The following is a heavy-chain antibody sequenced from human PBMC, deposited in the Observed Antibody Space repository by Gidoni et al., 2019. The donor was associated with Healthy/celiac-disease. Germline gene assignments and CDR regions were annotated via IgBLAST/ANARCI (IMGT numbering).Heavy chain of an antibody. V-gene: IGHV4-4*02. D-gene: IGHD6-13*01. J-gene: IGHJ2*01. CDR3: ARDRAKQQPVGGWYFDL. CDR1: GGSIRSSNW. Sequence: QVQLQESGPGLVKPSGTLSLTCAVSGGSIRSSNWWSWVRQPPAKGLEWIGEIYHSGDTNYNPSLKSRVTISVDKSKNQFSLKLSSVTAADTAVYYCARDRAKQQPVGGWYFDLWGRGTLVTVSS. CDR2: IYHSGDT.